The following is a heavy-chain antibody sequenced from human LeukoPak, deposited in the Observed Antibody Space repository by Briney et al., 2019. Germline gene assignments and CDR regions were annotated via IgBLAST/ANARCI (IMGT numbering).Heavy chain of an antibody. CDR2: INQDGSAK. CDR1: GFTLSSHW. CDR3: ASGGYNWNRLDY. V-gene: IGHV3-7*01. D-gene: IGHD1-20*01. J-gene: IGHJ4*02. Sequence: HSGGSLRLSCAASGFTLSSHWMSWVRQTPGKGLEWVANINQDGSAKYYVDSVKGRFTISRDNARNSMYLQMNSLRADDTAVYYCASGGYNWNRLDYWGQGTLVAVSS.